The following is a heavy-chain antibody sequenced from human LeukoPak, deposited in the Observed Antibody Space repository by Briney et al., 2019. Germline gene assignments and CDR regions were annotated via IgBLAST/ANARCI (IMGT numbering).Heavy chain of an antibody. CDR1: GFTFSNYA. CDR3: AKGRYTMVRGVSSFGY. Sequence: GGSLRLSCTASGFTFSNYAMNWVRQTPGRGLEWVSGLTGSGGITYYADSVKGRFTITRDNSKNTVFLQMNSLRAEDTALYYCAKGRYTMVRGVSSFGYWGQGTLVTVSS. D-gene: IGHD3-10*01. CDR2: LTGSGGIT. J-gene: IGHJ4*02. V-gene: IGHV3-23*01.